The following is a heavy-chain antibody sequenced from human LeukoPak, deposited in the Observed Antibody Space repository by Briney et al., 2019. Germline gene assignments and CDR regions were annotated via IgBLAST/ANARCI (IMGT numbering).Heavy chain of an antibody. CDR2: INPNSGGT. J-gene: IGHJ4*02. D-gene: IGHD5-12*01. V-gene: IGHV1-2*02. CDR3: ARKKGYSGYAFGY. Sequence: ASVKVSCKASGYTFTGYYMHWVRQAPGQGLEWMGWINPNSGGTNHAQKFQGRVTMNRDTPISTAYMELSRLRSDDTAVYYCARKKGYSGYAFGYWGQGTLVTVSS. CDR1: GYTFTGYY.